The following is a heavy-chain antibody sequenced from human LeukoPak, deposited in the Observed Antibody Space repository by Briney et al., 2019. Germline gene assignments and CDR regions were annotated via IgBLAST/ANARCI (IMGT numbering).Heavy chain of an antibody. V-gene: IGHV3-21*01. D-gene: IGHD6-13*01. CDR1: GFTFSSYA. CDR3: ATYSSSWGPYGMDV. Sequence: GGSLRLSCAASGFTFSSYAMSRVRQAPGKGLEWVSSISSSSSYIYYADSVKGRFTISRDNAKNSLYLQMNSLRAEDTAVYYCATYSSSWGPYGMDVWGQGTTVTVSS. CDR2: ISSSSSYI. J-gene: IGHJ6*02.